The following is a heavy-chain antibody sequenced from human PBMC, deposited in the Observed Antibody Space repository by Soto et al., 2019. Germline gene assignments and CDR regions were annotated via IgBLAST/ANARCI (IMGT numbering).Heavy chain of an antibody. CDR1: GGSISASSYY. CDR3: SHYDSSGYYNYFDY. D-gene: IGHD3-22*01. J-gene: IGHJ4*02. Sequence: SETLSLTCTVSGGSISASSYYWGWIRQPPGKGLEWIGSMYYSGSTYYNPSLKSRVTISVDTSKNQSSLKLSSLTAADTAVYYCSHYDSSGYYNYFDYWGQGTLVTGSS. CDR2: MYYSGST. V-gene: IGHV4-39*03.